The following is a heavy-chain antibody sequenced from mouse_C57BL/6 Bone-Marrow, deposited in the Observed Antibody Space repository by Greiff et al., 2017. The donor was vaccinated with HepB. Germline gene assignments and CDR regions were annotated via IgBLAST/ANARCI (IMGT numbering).Heavy chain of an antibody. V-gene: IGHV5-15*01. Sequence: EVKLVESGGGLVQPGGSLKLSCAASGFTFSDYGMAWVRQAPRKGPEWVAFISNLAYSIYYADTVTGRFTISRENAKNTLYLEMSSLRSEDTAMYYCARHKHYYGSSYYYAMDYWGQGTSVTVSS. CDR1: GFTFSDYG. D-gene: IGHD1-1*01. J-gene: IGHJ4*01. CDR2: ISNLAYSI. CDR3: ARHKHYYGSSYYYAMDY.